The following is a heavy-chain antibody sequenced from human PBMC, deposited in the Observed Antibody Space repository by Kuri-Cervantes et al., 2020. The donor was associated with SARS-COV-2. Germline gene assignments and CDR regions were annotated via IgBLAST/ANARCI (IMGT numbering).Heavy chain of an antibody. CDR1: GYTFTSYY. V-gene: IGHV1-46*01. J-gene: IGHJ4*02. D-gene: IGHD3-22*01. Sequence: ASVKVSCKASGYTFTSYYVHWVRQAPGQGLEWMGIINPSGGSTSYAQKFRGRVTMTRDTSTSTVYMEPSSLRSEDTAVYCCARWPRYYDSLYYFDYWGQGTLVTVSS. CDR3: ARWPRYYDSLYYFDY. CDR2: INPSGGST.